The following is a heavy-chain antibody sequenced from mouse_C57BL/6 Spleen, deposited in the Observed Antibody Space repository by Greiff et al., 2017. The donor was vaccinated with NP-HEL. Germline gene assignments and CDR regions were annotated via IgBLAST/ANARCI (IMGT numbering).Heavy chain of an antibody. CDR2: ILPGSGST. J-gene: IGHJ2*01. CDR1: GYTFTGYW. V-gene: IGHV1-9*01. CDR3: ARSPLYYYGTYFDY. D-gene: IGHD1-1*01. Sequence: QVQLKQSGAELMKPGASVKLSCKATGYTFTGYWIEWVKQRPGHGLEWIGEILPGSGSTNYNEKFKGKATFAADTSSNTAYMQLSSLTTEDSAIYYCARSPLYYYGTYFDYWGQGTTLTVSS.